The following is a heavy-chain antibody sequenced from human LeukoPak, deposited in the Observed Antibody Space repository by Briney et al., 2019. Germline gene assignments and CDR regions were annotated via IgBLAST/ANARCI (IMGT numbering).Heavy chain of an antibody. CDR2: IYYSGGT. CDR3: AREYSGYDGGDYYYYGMDV. J-gene: IGHJ6*02. V-gene: IGHV4-31*03. D-gene: IGHD5-12*01. CDR1: GGSISSGGYY. Sequence: SQTLSLTCTVSGGSISSGGYYWSWIRQHPGKGLEWIGYIYYSGGTYYNPSLKSRVTISVDTSKNQFSLKLSSVTAADTAVYYCAREYSGYDGGDYYYYGMDVWGQGTTVTVSS.